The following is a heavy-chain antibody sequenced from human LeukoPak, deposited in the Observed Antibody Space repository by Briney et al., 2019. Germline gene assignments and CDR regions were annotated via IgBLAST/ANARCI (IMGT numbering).Heavy chain of an antibody. V-gene: IGHV4-61*02. CDR2: IYTSGST. CDR3: ARYPRLGAFDI. J-gene: IGHJ3*02. Sequence: SQTLSLTCTVSGGSISSGSYYWSWIRQPAGKGLEWIGRIYTSGSTNYNPSLKSRVTISVDTSKNQFSLKLSSVTAADTAVYYCARYPRLGAFDIWGQGTMVTVSS. D-gene: IGHD5/OR15-5a*01. CDR1: GGSISSGSYY.